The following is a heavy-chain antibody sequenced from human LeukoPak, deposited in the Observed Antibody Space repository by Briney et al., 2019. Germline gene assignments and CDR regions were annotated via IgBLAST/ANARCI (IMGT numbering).Heavy chain of an antibody. Sequence: ASVKVSCKASGYTFTSYGISWVRQAPGQGLEWMGWISAYNGNTNYAQKLQGRVTMTTDTSTSTAYMELRSLRSDDMAVYYCARDSLGGYCSSTSCFDGMDVWGQGTTVTVSS. CDR1: GYTFTSYG. D-gene: IGHD2-2*01. CDR2: ISAYNGNT. J-gene: IGHJ6*02. CDR3: ARDSLGGYCSSTSCFDGMDV. V-gene: IGHV1-18*03.